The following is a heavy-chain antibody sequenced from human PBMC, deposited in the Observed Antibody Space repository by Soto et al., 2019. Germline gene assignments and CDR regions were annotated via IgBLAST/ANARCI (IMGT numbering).Heavy chain of an antibody. J-gene: IGHJ3*02. Sequence: ASVKVSCKASGYTFTGYYMHWVRQAPGQGREWMGWINPNSCGTNYAQKFQGRVTMTRDTSISTAYMELSRLRSDDTAVYYCARECGSGGSCLHAFDIWGQGTMVTVSS. V-gene: IGHV1-2*02. D-gene: IGHD2-15*01. CDR1: GYTFTGYY. CDR3: ARECGSGGSCLHAFDI. CDR2: INPNSCGT.